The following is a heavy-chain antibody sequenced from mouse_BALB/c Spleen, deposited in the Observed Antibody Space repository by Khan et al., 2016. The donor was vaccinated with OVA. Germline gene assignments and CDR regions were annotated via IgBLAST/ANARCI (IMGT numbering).Heavy chain of an antibody. CDR2: INPRSG. CDR3: ARHTTEYALDY. J-gene: IGHJ4*01. V-gene: IGHV1-4*01. D-gene: IGHD2-12*01. CDR1: GYTFTSHT. Sequence: QVQLQQSGAELARPGASVKMSCKASGYTFTSHTMHWIKQRPGQGLEWIGYINPRSGYNQKLTDKATLTADISSSTAYMQLSSLTSEDSAVYYCARHTTEYALDYWGQGTSVTVSS.